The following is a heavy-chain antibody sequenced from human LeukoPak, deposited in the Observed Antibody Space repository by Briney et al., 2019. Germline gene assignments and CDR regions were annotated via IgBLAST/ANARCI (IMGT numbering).Heavy chain of an antibody. CDR1: GYTFTSYG. CDR3: ARGGDPPRDGFDI. J-gene: IGHJ3*02. D-gene: IGHD2-21*02. V-gene: IGHV1-18*01. Sequence: ASVKVSCKASGYTFTSYGITWVRQAPGQGLEWMEWISCYNGNTNLAQKLQDRVTMTTDTSTTTAYMELRSLRSDDTAVYFCARGGDPPRDGFDIWGQGTMVTVSS. CDR2: ISCYNGNT.